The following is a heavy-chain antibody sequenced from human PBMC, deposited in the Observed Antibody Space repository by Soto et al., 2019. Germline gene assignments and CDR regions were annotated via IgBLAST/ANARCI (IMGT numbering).Heavy chain of an antibody. D-gene: IGHD2-8*01. CDR1: GGTFSSYA. Sequence: ASVKVCCKASGGTFSSYAISWVRQAPGQGLEWMGWISGYNGDTNYAQKFQGRVTMTVDTSTTTAFMELTSLTSDDRAVYYCAKNGQPPYYYYGMDVWGQGTTVTVSS. J-gene: IGHJ6*02. V-gene: IGHV1-18*01. CDR2: ISGYNGDT. CDR3: AKNGQPPYYYYGMDV.